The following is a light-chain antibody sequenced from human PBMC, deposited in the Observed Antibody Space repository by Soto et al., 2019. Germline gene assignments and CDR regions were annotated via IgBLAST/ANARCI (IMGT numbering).Light chain of an antibody. CDR3: QQYNNWPPLT. CDR1: QSVSSN. CDR2: GAS. J-gene: IGKJ4*01. V-gene: IGKV3D-15*01. Sequence: EILMTQSPATMSVSPGERATLSCRASQSVSSNLAWYQQKVGQAPRLLIYGASIRATGIPTRFSCSGSGTEFTLTISSLQSEDFAIYFCQQYNNWPPLTFGGGTKVEIK.